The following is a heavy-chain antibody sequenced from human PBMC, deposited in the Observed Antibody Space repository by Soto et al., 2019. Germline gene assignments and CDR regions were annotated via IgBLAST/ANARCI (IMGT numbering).Heavy chain of an antibody. Sequence: GGSLRLSCAASGFTFSSYAMSWVRQAPGKGLEWVSAISGSGGSTYYADSVKGRFTISRDNSKNTLYLQMNSLRAEDTAVYYCAKDAAGSYYDFWSGPSFYYYYYYMDVWGKGTTVTVSS. J-gene: IGHJ6*03. CDR3: AKDAAGSYYDFWSGPSFYYYYYYMDV. CDR2: ISGSGGST. CDR1: GFTFSSYA. D-gene: IGHD3-3*01. V-gene: IGHV3-23*01.